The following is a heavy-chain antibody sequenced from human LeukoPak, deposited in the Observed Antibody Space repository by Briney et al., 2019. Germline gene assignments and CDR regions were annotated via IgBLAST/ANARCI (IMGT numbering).Heavy chain of an antibody. CDR2: IHYSGST. J-gene: IGHJ4*02. Sequence: KPSETLSLTCPVSGGSISSSSYYWACIRQPPGKGLEWMGSIHYSGSTYSNPSLKSRVTISVDTSKNQFLLKMSSVTAADTAVYYCARTVGVQPLDYWGQGITVTVSS. CDR3: ARTVGVQPLDY. D-gene: IGHD3-10*01. CDR1: GGSISSSSYY. V-gene: IGHV4-39*01.